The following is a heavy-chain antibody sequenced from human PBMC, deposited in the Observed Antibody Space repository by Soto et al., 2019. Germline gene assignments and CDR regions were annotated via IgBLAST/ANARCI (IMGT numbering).Heavy chain of an antibody. Sequence: PXGSLRLPCAASGFTFRSYGMHWVRQAPGKGLEWVSVICNDGSNKYYADSVKGRFTISRDNSKNTLYLQMNSLRAEDTAVYYCARGTKAVSDAFDIWAQGTMVTVSS. V-gene: IGHV3-33*01. J-gene: IGHJ3*02. CDR2: ICNDGSNK. CDR1: GFTFRSYG. D-gene: IGHD2-15*01. CDR3: ARGTKAVSDAFDI.